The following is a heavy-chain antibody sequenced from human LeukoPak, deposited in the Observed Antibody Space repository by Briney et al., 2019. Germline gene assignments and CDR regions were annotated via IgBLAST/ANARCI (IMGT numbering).Heavy chain of an antibody. CDR2: IYYNGIA. D-gene: IGHD4-23*01. CDR1: GASISTYF. Sequence: SETLSLTCTVAGASISTYFWSWIRQPPGKGIEWIGYIYYNGIANYNPSLKSRVTISVDTSKNQFSLRLSSVTAADTAVYYCARGGYGGNSGNFDYWGQGTLVTVSS. CDR3: ARGGYGGNSGNFDY. V-gene: IGHV4-59*01. J-gene: IGHJ4*02.